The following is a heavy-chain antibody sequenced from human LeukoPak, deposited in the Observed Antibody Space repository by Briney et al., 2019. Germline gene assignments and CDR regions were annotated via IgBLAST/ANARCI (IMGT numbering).Heavy chain of an antibody. CDR3: AREYSSSYNDY. V-gene: IGHV1-2*02. J-gene: IGHJ4*02. Sequence: ASVKVSCKASGYTFTGYYMHWVRQAPGQGLEWMGWINPNCGGTNYAQKFQGRVTMTRDTSISTAYMELSRLRSDDTAVYYCAREYSSSYNDYWGQGTLVTVSS. D-gene: IGHD6-6*01. CDR1: GYTFTGYY. CDR2: INPNCGGT.